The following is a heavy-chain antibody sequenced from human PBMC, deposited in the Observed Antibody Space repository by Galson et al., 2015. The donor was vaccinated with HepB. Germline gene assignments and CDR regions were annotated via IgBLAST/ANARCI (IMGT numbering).Heavy chain of an antibody. CDR1: GFTFSNFW. Sequence: SLRLSCAASGFTFSNFWMAWVRQAPGKGLEWVASIKEDGTDKYYVDSVKGRFTISRDNAKSSLYLQMISLRAEDTAVYHCTRDPWPIFDYWAQGTLVTVSS. V-gene: IGHV3-7*03. D-gene: IGHD5-24*01. CDR2: IKEDGTDK. J-gene: IGHJ4*02. CDR3: TRDPWPIFDY.